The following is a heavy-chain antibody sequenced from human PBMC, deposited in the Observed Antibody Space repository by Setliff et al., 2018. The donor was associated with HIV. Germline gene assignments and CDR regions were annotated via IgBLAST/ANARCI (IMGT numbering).Heavy chain of an antibody. Sequence: CAVSGGSFSDYSWTWLRQPPGKALEWIGHINDNGGANYNPSLTTRATISVATPKNQFFLELTSVTAADTAVYYCARGRYNGDSYSGGFYYFDHWGQGSLVTVSS. CDR3: ARGRYNGDSYSGGFYYFDH. CDR1: GGSFSDYS. D-gene: IGHD1-1*01. J-gene: IGHJ4*02. V-gene: IGHV4-34*01. CDR2: INDNGGA.